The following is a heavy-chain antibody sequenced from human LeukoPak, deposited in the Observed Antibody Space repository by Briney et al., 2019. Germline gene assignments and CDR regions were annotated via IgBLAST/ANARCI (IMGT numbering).Heavy chain of an antibody. J-gene: IGHJ4*02. Sequence: NPSETLSLTCTVSGGSISSSSYYWGWIRQPPGKGLEWIGSIYYSGSTYYNPSLKSRVTISVDTSKNQFSLKLSSVTAADTAVYYCARQLGCCSSTSCYADKVDYWGQGNLVTVSS. CDR2: IYYSGST. CDR1: GGSISSSSYY. D-gene: IGHD2-2*01. CDR3: ARQLGCCSSTSCYADKVDY. V-gene: IGHV4-39*01.